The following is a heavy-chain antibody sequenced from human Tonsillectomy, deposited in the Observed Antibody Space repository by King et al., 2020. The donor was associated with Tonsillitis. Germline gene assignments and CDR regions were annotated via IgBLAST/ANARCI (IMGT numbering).Heavy chain of an antibody. Sequence: QLQESGSGLVKPSQTLSLTCAISGGSISSGGYSWNWIRQPPGKGLEWIGYIYHSGSTYYNPSLKSRITMSVDRSKNQFSLKLSSVTAADTAVYYCARSSGCSQVFDYWGQGTLVTVSS. CDR1: GGSISSGGYS. CDR2: IYHSGST. D-gene: IGHD3-22*01. J-gene: IGHJ4*02. V-gene: IGHV4-30-2*01. CDR3: ARSSGCSQVFDY.